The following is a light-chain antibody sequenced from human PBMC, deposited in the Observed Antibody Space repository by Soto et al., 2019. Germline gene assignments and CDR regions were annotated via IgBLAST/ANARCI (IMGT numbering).Light chain of an antibody. Sequence: EIVMTQSPATLSVSPGERATLSCRASQSVGSSYLAWYQQKPGQAPRLLIYGASSRATGIPDRFSGSGSGTDFTLTISRLEPEDFAVYYCQEYGSSRTFGQGTKVEIK. J-gene: IGKJ1*01. V-gene: IGKV3-20*01. CDR3: QEYGSSRT. CDR1: QSVGSSY. CDR2: GAS.